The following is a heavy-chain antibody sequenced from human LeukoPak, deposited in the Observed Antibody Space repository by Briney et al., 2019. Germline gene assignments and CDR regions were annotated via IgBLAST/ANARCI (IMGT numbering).Heavy chain of an antibody. D-gene: IGHD1-26*01. CDR3: ARDRRELLGKYGMDV. Sequence: GGSLRLSCAASGFTVSSNYMSWVRQAPGKGLEWVSVIYSGGSTYYADSVKGRFTISRDNSKNTLYLQMNSLRAEDTAVYYCARDRRELLGKYGMDVWGQGTTVTVSS. J-gene: IGHJ6*02. V-gene: IGHV3-66*01. CDR1: GFTVSSNY. CDR2: IYSGGST.